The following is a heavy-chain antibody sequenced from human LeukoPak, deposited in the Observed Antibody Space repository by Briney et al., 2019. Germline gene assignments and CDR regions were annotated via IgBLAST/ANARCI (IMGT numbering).Heavy chain of an antibody. J-gene: IGHJ3*01. CDR3: ARGLVVPSATT. Sequence: SETLSLTCTVSGGSISSGGDFWTWIRQLPEKGLEWIGYIYNNGNAYYNPSLKSRITISVDTSRNQFSLKLSSVTAADTAVYYCARGLVVPSATTWGQGTTVTVYS. CDR1: GGSISSGGDF. CDR2: IYNNGNA. D-gene: IGHD2-2*01. V-gene: IGHV4-31*03.